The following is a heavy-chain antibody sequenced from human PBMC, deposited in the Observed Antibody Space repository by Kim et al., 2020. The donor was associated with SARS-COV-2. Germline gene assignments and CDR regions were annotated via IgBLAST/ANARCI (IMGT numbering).Heavy chain of an antibody. CDR3: ARVNIRFGNNPPGDGDYYYSYGMDV. Sequence: GGSLRLSCAASGFTFSSYSMNWVRQAPGKGLEWVSYISSSSSTIYYADYVKGRFTISRDNAKNSLYLQMNSLRDEDTAVYYCARVNIRFGNNPPGDGDYYYSYGMDVWGQGTQVTVSS. CDR1: GFTFSSYS. J-gene: IGHJ6*02. CDR2: ISSSSSTI. D-gene: IGHD4-17*01. V-gene: IGHV3-48*02.